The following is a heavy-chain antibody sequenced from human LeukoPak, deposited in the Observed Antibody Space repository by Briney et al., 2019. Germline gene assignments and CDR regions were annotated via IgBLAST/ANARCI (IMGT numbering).Heavy chain of an antibody. D-gene: IGHD3-9*01. CDR3: ASQTALPYFDLLLGDGPGYFDY. CDR2: IRYSGRT. Sequence: PSETLSLTCTVSGGSISSYYWSWIRQPPGKGPEWITYIRYSGRTHYNPSLKSRVTISVDTSKNQFSLKLSSVTAADTAVYYCASQTALPYFDLLLGDGPGYFDYWGQGTLVTVSS. CDR1: GGSISSYY. J-gene: IGHJ4*02. V-gene: IGHV4-59*08.